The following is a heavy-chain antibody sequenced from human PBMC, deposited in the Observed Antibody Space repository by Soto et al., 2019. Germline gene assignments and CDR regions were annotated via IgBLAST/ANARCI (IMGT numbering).Heavy chain of an antibody. D-gene: IGHD1-1*01. CDR1: GFSLSSSGVG. V-gene: IGHV2-5*02. Sequence: QITLKESGPTQVKPTQTLTLTCTVSGFSLSSSGVGVGWIRQPPGKALEWLALIYWDDDKRYSPSLKTRVTVTRDTSKTQVVLTVTDMDPADTATYYCVRSDSATGTTFGYWGQGILVTVPS. CDR2: IYWDDDK. CDR3: VRSDSATGTTFGY. J-gene: IGHJ4*02.